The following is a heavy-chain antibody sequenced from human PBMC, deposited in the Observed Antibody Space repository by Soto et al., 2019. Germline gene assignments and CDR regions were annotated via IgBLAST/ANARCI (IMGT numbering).Heavy chain of an antibody. CDR2: IIPILGIA. V-gene: IGHV1-69*02. D-gene: IGHD2-8*01. CDR1: GGTFSSYT. CDR3: ASDSPFRDAIHHYYYYYYMDV. Sequence: QVQLVQSGAEVKKPGSSVKVSCKASGGTFSSYTISWVRQAPGQGLEWMGRIIPILGIANYAQKFQGRVTITADNSTSTANMELSSLRSEDTAVYYCASDSPFRDAIHHYYYYYYMDVWGKGTTVTVSS. J-gene: IGHJ6*03.